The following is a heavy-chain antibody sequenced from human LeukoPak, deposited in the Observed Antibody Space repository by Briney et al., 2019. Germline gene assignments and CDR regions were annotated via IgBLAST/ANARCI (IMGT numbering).Heavy chain of an antibody. J-gene: IGHJ4*02. Sequence: PSETLSLTCAVYGGSFSGYYWSSSRQPPGKGVEWSGEVNHSGSTNYNPSLKRRVTTSVDTSKKHSSPKLSSATAADTAVYYCARDGDSGANFTAGYWGQGNLVTASS. CDR3: ARDGDSGANFTAGY. V-gene: IGHV4-34*01. CDR1: GGSFSGYY. CDR2: VNHSGST. D-gene: IGHD4/OR15-4a*01.